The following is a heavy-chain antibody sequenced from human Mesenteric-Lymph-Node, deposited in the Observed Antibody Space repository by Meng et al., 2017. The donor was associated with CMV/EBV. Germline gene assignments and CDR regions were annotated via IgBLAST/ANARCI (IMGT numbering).Heavy chain of an antibody. CDR1: GSTFSSLV. V-gene: IGHV3-23*01. CDR3: AAFYSNYLTT. Sequence: GESLKISCIASGSTFSSLVMSWVRQTPGKGLDWVSAVSGSGKYPYYADSVKGRFTISRDNSKDTLFLQMDSLRVEDTAIYYCAAFYSNYLTTWGQGTLVTVSS. J-gene: IGHJ5*02. CDR2: VSGSGKYP. D-gene: IGHD4-11*01.